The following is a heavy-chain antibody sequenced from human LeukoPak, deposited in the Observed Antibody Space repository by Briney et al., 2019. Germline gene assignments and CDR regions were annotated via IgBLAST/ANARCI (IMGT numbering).Heavy chain of an antibody. Sequence: PGRSLRLSCAASGFTFSDYYMSWIRQAPGKGLEWVSYISSSGSTIYYADSVKGRFTISRDNARNSLYLQMNSLRAEDTAVYYCARDLVVVVAATSGFDYWGQGTLVTVSS. CDR1: GFTFSDYY. CDR2: ISSSGSTI. D-gene: IGHD2-15*01. CDR3: ARDLVVVVAATSGFDY. V-gene: IGHV3-11*01. J-gene: IGHJ4*02.